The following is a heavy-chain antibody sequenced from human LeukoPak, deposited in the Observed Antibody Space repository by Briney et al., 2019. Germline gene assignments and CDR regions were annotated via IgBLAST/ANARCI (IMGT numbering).Heavy chain of an antibody. Sequence: SETLSLTCVVSGGSFSGYLWSWIRQPPGKGLEWIGEINYNGESTNYNPSLKSRLTISVDRSKSEFSLRLSSVTAADTAVYYCTRSGLTGMRKYARPDYYYYGMDVWGQGTAVTVSS. D-gene: IGHD1-14*01. CDR3: TRSGLTGMRKYARPDYYYYGMDV. CDR2: INYNGEST. J-gene: IGHJ6*02. CDR1: GGSFSGYL. V-gene: IGHV4-34*01.